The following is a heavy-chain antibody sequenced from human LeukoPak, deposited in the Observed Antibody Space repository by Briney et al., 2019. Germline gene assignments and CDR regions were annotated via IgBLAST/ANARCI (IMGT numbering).Heavy chain of an antibody. J-gene: IGHJ4*02. D-gene: IGHD4-23*01. CDR3: AYAGNSAYYLYY. CDR2: ISSCGSTI. V-gene: IGHV3-11*01. Sequence: PGGSLRLSCAASGFTFSDYYMSWIRQARGEGVEGVSYISSCGSTIYYGDSERGRFTISRDNAKNSLYLQMNSLRAEDTAVYDWAYAGNSAYYLYYWGQRTLATVSS. CDR1: GFTFSDYY.